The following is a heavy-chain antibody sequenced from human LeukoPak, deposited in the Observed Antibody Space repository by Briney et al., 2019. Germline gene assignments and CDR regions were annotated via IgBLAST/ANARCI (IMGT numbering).Heavy chain of an antibody. D-gene: IGHD6-13*01. CDR1: GGSISSGDYY. Sequence: PSQTLSLTCTVSGGSISSGDYYWSWIRQPPGKGLEWIGYIYYSGSTYYNPSLKSRVTISVDTSKNQFSLKLSSVTAADTAVYYCATGHARSWEEGYNWFDPWGQGTLVTVSS. CDR2: IYYSGST. J-gene: IGHJ5*02. V-gene: IGHV4-30-4*08. CDR3: ATGHARSWEEGYNWFDP.